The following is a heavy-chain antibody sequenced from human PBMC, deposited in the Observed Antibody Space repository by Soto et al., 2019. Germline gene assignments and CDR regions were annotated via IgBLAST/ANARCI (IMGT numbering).Heavy chain of an antibody. Sequence: QVRPQQWGAGLLKPSETLSLTCAIYGSSFSGYYWGWIRQPPGRGLEWIGEINHSGNTNYNPSLKRRVTISADTSKNQFSLKLTSVTAADTAVYYCARIPTYYNYVCGNSTYWGLGTLVTVSS. D-gene: IGHD3-16*01. CDR2: INHSGNT. J-gene: IGHJ4*02. CDR3: ARIPTYYNYVCGNSTY. V-gene: IGHV4-34*02. CDR1: GSSFSGYY.